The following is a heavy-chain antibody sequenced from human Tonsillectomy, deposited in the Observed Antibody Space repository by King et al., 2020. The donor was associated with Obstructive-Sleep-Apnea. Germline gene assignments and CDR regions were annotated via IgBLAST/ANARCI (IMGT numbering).Heavy chain of an antibody. J-gene: IGHJ2*01. CDR1: GFTFSSYW. V-gene: IGHV3-74*01. D-gene: IGHD6-19*01. CDR2: INRDGSST. Sequence: VQLVESGGGLVQPGGSLRLSCAASGFTFSSYWMHWVRQAPGKGLMWGSRINRDGSSTTYADSVKGRFTISRDNAKDTLYLQMNSLRAEDTALYYCARDGGIAVAGDWYFDLWGRGTLVSVSS. CDR3: ARDGGIAVAGDWYFDL.